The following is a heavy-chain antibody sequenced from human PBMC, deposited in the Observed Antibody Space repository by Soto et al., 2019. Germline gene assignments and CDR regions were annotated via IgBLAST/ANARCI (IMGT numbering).Heavy chain of an antibody. CDR2: IYYSGST. CDR1: GGSISSSDYY. CDR3: ARTYAASFDS. Sequence: PSETLSLTCTVSGGSISSSDYYWGWIRQPPGKGLEWIGNIYYSGSTSYNPSLKSRVTISVDTSKNQFSLKLSSVTAADTAVYYCARTYAASFDSWGQRTLLPVSS. V-gene: IGHV4-39*07. J-gene: IGHJ4*02.